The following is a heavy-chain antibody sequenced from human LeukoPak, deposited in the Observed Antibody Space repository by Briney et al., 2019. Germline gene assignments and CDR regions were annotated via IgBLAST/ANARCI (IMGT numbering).Heavy chain of an antibody. CDR3: ARTVAGRVDY. CDR1: GGSISSNSYY. Sequence: TSETLSLTCTVSGGSISSNSYYWGWIRQPPGKGLEWIGNTFYSGSTYYNPSLKSRVTISVDTSKNQFSLKLSSVTAADTAVYCCARTVAGRVDYWGQGTLVTVSS. J-gene: IGHJ4*02. V-gene: IGHV4-39*01. D-gene: IGHD6-19*01. CDR2: TFYSGST.